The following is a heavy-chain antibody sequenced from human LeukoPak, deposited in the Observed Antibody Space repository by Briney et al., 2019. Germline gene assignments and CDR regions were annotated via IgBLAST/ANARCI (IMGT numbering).Heavy chain of an antibody. D-gene: IGHD2-15*01. CDR2: ISAYNGNT. CDR3: ARDTLLGYCSGGSCYSEDY. V-gene: IGHV1-18*01. J-gene: IGHJ4*02. Sequence: ASVKVSCKASGYTFTSYGISWVRQAPGQGLEWMGWISAYNGNTNYAQKLQGRVTMTTDTSTSTAYIELRSLRSDDTAVYYCARDTLLGYCSGGSCYSEDYWGQGTLVTVSS. CDR1: GYTFTSYG.